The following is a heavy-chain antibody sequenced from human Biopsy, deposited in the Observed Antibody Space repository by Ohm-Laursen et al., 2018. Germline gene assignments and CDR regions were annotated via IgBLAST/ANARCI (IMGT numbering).Heavy chain of an antibody. V-gene: IGHV3-49*03. J-gene: IGHJ3*02. CDR1: GFSFDECI. CDR2: IRGKSFGETV. CDR3: TPKASGWSWDVFDI. D-gene: IGHD6-19*01. Sequence: SLRLSCSASGFSFDECIFNWFRQAPGKGLEWVGFIRGKSFGETVEYATSVKGRFTISRDASKSVAILQMNSLKTGDTAVYYCTPKASGWSWDVFDIWGQGTMVTVSS.